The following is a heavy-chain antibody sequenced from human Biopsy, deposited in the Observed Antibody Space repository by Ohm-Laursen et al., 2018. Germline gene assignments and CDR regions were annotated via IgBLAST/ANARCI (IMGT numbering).Heavy chain of an antibody. J-gene: IGHJ2*01. V-gene: IGHV4-59*12. CDR1: GGPIDSYY. CDR3: ASAGYNPDWNFDL. D-gene: IGHD5-24*01. CDR2: IYFTGRT. Sequence: GTLSLTWTVSGGPIDSYYWSWIRQPPGKALEWIGYIYFTGRTSYNPSIKSRVTMSVTTSKKQFPLRLSSVIAADTAVYYCASAGYNPDWNFDLWGRGTRVTVSS.